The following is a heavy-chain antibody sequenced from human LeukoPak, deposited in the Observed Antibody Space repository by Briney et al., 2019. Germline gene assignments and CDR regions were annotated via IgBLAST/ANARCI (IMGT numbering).Heavy chain of an antibody. V-gene: IGHV1-8*03. J-gene: IGHJ4*02. CDR2: MNPNSGNT. CDR3: ARGLVRGQNY. CDR1: GDTFTSYD. Sequence: ASVKVSRKASGDTFTSYDINWVRQATGQGLEWMGWMNPNSGNTGYAQKFQGRVTITRNTSISTAYMELSSLRSEDTAVYYCARGLVRGQNYWGQGTLVPVSS.